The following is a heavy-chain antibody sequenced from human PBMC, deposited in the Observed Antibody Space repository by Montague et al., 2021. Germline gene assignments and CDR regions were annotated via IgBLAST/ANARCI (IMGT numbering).Heavy chain of an antibody. CDR2: TFNTGSS. Sequence: SETLSLTCTVSGGSIGSNSYWWAWIRQPPGKGLEYVGTTFNTGSSYYSPSLKGRVTISVDTSKNQFSLRLSAVTTADTAVYYCARSLYCIGGSCYSGFDPWGQGTLVTVSS. D-gene: IGHD2-15*01. V-gene: IGHV4-39*01. J-gene: IGHJ5*02. CDR3: ARSLYCIGGSCYSGFDP. CDR1: GGSIGSNSYW.